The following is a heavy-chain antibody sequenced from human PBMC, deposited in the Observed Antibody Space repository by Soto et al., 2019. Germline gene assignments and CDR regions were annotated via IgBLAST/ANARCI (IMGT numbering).Heavy chain of an antibody. J-gene: IGHJ6*02. V-gene: IGHV1-69*01. CDR3: ARSQGSSTSLEIYYYWYYGMDV. CDR2: IIPISDTT. D-gene: IGHD2-2*01. CDR1: GGTFSSYA. Sequence: QVQLVQSGAEVKKPGSSVKVSCKASGGTFSSYAISWVRQAPGQGLEWMGGIIPISDTTNYAQKFQGRVTITADESTSTAYMELSSLRSEDTAVYYCARSQGSSTSLEIYYYWYYGMDVWGQGTTVTVSS.